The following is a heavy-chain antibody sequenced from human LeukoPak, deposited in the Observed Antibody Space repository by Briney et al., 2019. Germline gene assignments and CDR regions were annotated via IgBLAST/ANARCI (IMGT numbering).Heavy chain of an antibody. J-gene: IGHJ5*02. CDR2: IYTSGST. D-gene: IGHD3-3*01. CDR3: ASQYYDFWSGYYTGAFDP. V-gene: IGHV4-4*07. Sequence: SETLSLTCTVSGGSISSYYWSWIRQPAGKGLEWIGRIYTSGSTNYNPSPKSRVTMSVDTSKNQFSLKLSSVTAADTAVYYCASQYYDFWSGYYTGAFDPWGQGTLVTVSS. CDR1: GGSISSYY.